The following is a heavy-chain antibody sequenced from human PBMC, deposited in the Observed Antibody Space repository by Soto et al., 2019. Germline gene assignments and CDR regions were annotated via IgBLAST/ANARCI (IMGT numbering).Heavy chain of an antibody. CDR3: ARSRAYCCGDCPPVYGY. D-gene: IGHD2-21*02. CDR1: GGSFSGYY. Sequence: QVQLQQWGAGLLKPSETLSLTCAVYGGSFSGYYWSWIRQPPGKGLEWIGEINHSGSTNYNPSLKRRVTISVGTSKNQFSLKLSAVTAADTAVYYWARSRAYCCGDCPPVYGYWGQGTLVTVSS. CDR2: INHSGST. V-gene: IGHV4-34*01. J-gene: IGHJ4*02.